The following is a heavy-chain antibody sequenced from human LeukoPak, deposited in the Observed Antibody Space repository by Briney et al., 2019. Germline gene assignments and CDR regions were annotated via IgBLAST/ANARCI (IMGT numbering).Heavy chain of an antibody. V-gene: IGHV3-30-3*01. J-gene: IGHJ6*02. CDR1: GFTFSNHF. Sequence: GRSLRISCVASGFTFSNHFMHWVRQAPGKGLEWVAVMSHDGTNEKYADSVKGRFTISRDNSKKTVYLQMKSLRSEDTATYLCAKDKGKRGPIMHGMDVWGQGTTVTVTS. CDR3: AKDKGKRGPIMHGMDV. CDR2: MSHDGTNE. D-gene: IGHD3-10*01.